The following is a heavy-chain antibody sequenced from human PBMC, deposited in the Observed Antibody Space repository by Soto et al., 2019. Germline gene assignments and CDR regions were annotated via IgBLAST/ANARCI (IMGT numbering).Heavy chain of an antibody. Sequence: SETQCLTRTVAGGSISSGDYCWSWIRKPPGKGLEWIAYIYYSGIIYYNPSLKSRVTMSRDTSKNQFSLNLDSVTGADTAVYYCAREVGEVDYTSSSDAFDIWGQGTMVPVSS. CDR2: IYYSGII. CDR1: GGSISSGDYC. J-gene: IGHJ3*02. CDR3: AREVGEVDYTSSSDAFDI. V-gene: IGHV4-30-4*01. D-gene: IGHD1-26*01.